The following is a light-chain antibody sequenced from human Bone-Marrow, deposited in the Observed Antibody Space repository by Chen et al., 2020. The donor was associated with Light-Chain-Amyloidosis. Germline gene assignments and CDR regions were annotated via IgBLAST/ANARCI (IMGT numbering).Light chain of an antibody. CDR2: DAS. V-gene: IGKV1-33*01. CDR3: QQYDNPWIT. CDR1: QGISKY. Sequence: DIQMTQSPSSLSASVGDTVTITCQAIQGISKYLYWYQQKPGKAPKLLISDASDLEAGVPSRFSGSGSGTEFTLTINSLQPEDIATYYCQQYDNPWITFGQGTRLEIK. J-gene: IGKJ5*01.